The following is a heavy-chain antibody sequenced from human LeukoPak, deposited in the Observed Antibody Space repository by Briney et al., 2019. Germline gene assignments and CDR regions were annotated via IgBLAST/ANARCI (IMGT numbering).Heavy chain of an antibody. J-gene: IGHJ4*02. D-gene: IGHD3-22*01. CDR3: ARLNYYDSSGYSKYYFDY. V-gene: IGHV4-61*02. CDR2: IYTSGST. Sequence: SETLSLTCTVSGGSISSGSYYWSWIRQPAGKGPEWIGRIYTSGSTNYNPSLKSRVTISVDTSKNQFSLKLSSVTAADTAVYYCARLNYYDSSGYSKYYFDYWGQGTLVTVSS. CDR1: GGSISSGSYY.